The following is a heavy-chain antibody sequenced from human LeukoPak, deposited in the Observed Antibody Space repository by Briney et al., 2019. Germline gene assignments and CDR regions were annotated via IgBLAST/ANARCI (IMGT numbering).Heavy chain of an antibody. V-gene: IGHV3-48*03. CDR1: GFTFSGYE. CDR2: ICSSGYTI. D-gene: IGHD2-21*01. J-gene: IGHJ3*01. CDR3: ARSRAIAGDGFDV. Sequence: RGSLRLSCVASGFTFSGYEMNWVRQAPGKGVEWGSYICSSGYTIYYANSVKGRFTVSRDNAKNSLYLRMNSLRAEDTAVHFCARSRAIAGDGFDVWGQGTMVTVSS.